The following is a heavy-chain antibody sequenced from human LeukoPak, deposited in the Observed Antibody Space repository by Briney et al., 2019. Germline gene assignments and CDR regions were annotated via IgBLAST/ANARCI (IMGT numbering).Heavy chain of an antibody. CDR2: IYYSGST. CDR1: GGSISSSSYY. CDR3: AIDYYGSGSYPNP. J-gene: IGHJ5*02. Sequence: SETLSLTCTVSGGSISSSSYYWGWIRQPPGKGLEWIGSIYYSGSTYYNPSLKSRVTISVDTSKNQFSLKLSSVTAADTAVYYCAIDYYGSGSYPNPWGQGTLVTVSS. V-gene: IGHV4-39*02. D-gene: IGHD3-10*01.